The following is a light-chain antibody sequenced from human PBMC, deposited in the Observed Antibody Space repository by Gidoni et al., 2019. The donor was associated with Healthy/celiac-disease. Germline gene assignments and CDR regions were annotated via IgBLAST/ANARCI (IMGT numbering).Light chain of an antibody. CDR2: GAA. J-gene: IGKJ4*01. CDR3: QQYGSSPGT. Sequence: EILFTQSPGTLSFSPGERAPLSCRTSQRISSSYLPWYQQKPGQAPRLLIYGAASRATGIPDRFSGSGSGTDFTLTISRLEPEDFAVYYCQQYGSSPGTCGGGTKVEIK. CDR1: QRISSSY. V-gene: IGKV3-20*01.